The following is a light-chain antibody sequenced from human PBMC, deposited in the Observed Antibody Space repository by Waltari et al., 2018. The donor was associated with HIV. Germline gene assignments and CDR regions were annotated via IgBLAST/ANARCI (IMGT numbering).Light chain of an antibody. CDR3: SSYISTTTL. J-gene: IGLJ1*01. CDR1: SRDIGLYTY. Sequence: QSAPIQPASVSGSPGQSLTLSCTGTSRDIGLYTYVSWYQQSPGKAPKLTIYEVRNRPSGVSNRFPGSTSGNTASLTISGLQAEDEADYYCSSYISTTTLFGTGTKVTVL. V-gene: IGLV2-14*01. CDR2: EVR.